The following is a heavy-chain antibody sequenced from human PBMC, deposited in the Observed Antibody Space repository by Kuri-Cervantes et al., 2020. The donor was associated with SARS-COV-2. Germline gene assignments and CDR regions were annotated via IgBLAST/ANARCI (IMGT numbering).Heavy chain of an antibody. V-gene: IGHV4-59*12. J-gene: IGHJ4*02. CDR2: IYYSGST. CDR3: ARGHGAVVFLGYDY. D-gene: IGHD2-2*01. Sequence: SETLSLTCTVSGGSISSYYWSWIRQPPGKGLEWIGYIYYSGSTNYNPSLKSRVTISVDTSKNQFSLKLSSVTAADTAVYYCARGHGAVVFLGYDYWGQGTLVTVSS. CDR1: GGSISSYY.